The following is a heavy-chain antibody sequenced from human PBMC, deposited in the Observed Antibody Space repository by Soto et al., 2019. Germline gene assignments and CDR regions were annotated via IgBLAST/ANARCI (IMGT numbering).Heavy chain of an antibody. CDR1: GDSISSSNSH. V-gene: IGHV4-39*01. CDR2: VYYGGAIFYSGNI. J-gene: IGHJ3*02. CDR3: VRYDRINMKPYSPEGFHT. D-gene: IGHD3-3*02. Sequence: PWETLSLTCTGSGDSISSSNSHWGWTRQPPGKGLEYIGSVYYGGAIFYSGNIYYNPSLKSRVTISVDTSKNQFSLRLSSVTAADTGVYYCVRYDRINMKPYSPEGFHTWGQGTMVTVSS.